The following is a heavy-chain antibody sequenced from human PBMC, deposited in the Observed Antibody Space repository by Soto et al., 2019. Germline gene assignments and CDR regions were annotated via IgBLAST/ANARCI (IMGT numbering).Heavy chain of an antibody. CDR1: GGSISRGDYY. V-gene: IGHV4-30-4*01. D-gene: IGHD5-12*01. CDR2: IYYSGST. Sequence: SLTLTCTVSGGSISRGDYYWGWIRQPPGKGLEWIGYIYYSGSTYYNPSLKSRVTISVDTSKNQFSLKLSSVTAADTAVYYCARWLGYGPHFDYWGQGTLVTVSS. CDR3: ARWLGYGPHFDY. J-gene: IGHJ4*02.